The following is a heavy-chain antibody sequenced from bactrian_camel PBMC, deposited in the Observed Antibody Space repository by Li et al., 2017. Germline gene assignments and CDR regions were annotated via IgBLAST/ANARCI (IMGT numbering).Heavy chain of an antibody. D-gene: IGHD6*01. J-gene: IGHJ4*01. CDR1: GYASNRNC. CDR2: ICTSGGRI. CDR3: AAGPRLYGGSWSFPRWYKY. Sequence: VQLVESGGGSVQAGGSLRLSCAVSGYASNRNCLSWFRQAAGKPREGVALICTSGGRIYYADSVKGRFTISRDNAKDTVYLQMSSLKPEDTGMYYCAAGPRLYGGSWSFPRWYKYWGQGTQVTVS. V-gene: IGHV3S40*01.